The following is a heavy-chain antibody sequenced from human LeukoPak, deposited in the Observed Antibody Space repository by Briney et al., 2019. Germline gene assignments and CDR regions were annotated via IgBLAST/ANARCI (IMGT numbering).Heavy chain of an antibody. Sequence: GGSLRLSCVASGFTFSSHGMNWVRQAPGKGLEWVSGIIPSGHTTYYADSVRGRFTISRDNSRNTVYLQMNSLSAEDTAVYYCAREPTYSNSRYTNCDYWGQGILVTVSS. D-gene: IGHD6-13*01. CDR2: IIPSGHTT. CDR1: GFTFSSHG. J-gene: IGHJ4*02. CDR3: AREPTYSNSRYTNCDY. V-gene: IGHV3-23*01.